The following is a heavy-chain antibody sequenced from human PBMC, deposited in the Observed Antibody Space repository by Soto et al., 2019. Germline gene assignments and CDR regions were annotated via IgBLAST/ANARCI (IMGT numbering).Heavy chain of an antibody. CDR2: ISNDGNNR. Sequence: QVQLVESGGGVVQPGTSLRLSCVASGFSFRTYGMHWVRQTPGKGLEWVGVISNDGNNRFYADSVKGRFTISRDNSKNTLYLQMTSLRAGDTALYYCANDMESLKGECDFWGHGTMVTVSS. CDR3: ANDMESLKGECDF. CDR1: GFSFRTYG. J-gene: IGHJ3*01. D-gene: IGHD3-3*01. V-gene: IGHV3-30*18.